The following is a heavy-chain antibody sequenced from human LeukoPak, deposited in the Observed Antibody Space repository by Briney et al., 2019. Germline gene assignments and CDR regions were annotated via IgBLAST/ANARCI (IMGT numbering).Heavy chain of an antibody. J-gene: IGHJ6*03. CDR2: INPSDGAT. V-gene: IGHV1-46*01. D-gene: IGHD1-26*01. CDR3: AGEERGGLSGSLGGLFASYYTCYYMDV. Sequence: ASVKVSCKASGYTFTMYYIHWVRQAPGQGLEWMGMINPSDGATTYAQRFQGRVTMTRDMSTTTVYMDLRSLRSEDTAVYFCAGEERGGLSGSLGGLFASYYTCYYMDVWGRGTTVTVSS. CDR1: GYTFTMYY.